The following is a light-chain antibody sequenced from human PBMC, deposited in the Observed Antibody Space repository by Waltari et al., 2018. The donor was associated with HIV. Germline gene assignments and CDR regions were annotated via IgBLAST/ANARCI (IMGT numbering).Light chain of an antibody. CDR2: DVS. Sequence: SAPTQPSSVSGSPGQSIPISCTGTRSGVGGFNYVPWYQQHPGKAPKLMIYDVSNRPSGVSNRFSGSKSGNTASLTISGLQAEDEADYYCSSYTSSSTVVFGGGTKLTVL. CDR1: RSGVGGFNY. J-gene: IGLJ2*01. CDR3: SSYTSSSTVV. V-gene: IGLV2-14*03.